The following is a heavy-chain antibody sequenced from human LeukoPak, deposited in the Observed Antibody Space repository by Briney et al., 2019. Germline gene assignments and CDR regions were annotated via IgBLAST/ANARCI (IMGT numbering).Heavy chain of an antibody. V-gene: IGHV3-7*03. CDR2: IKQDGSER. D-gene: IGHD1-26*01. J-gene: IGHJ4*02. CDR3: ARLMGATTSDY. Sequence: GGSLRLSCAASGFIFSNYWMSWVRQAPGKGLEWVANIKQDGSERYYADSVKGRFTISRDNAKNSLYLQIDSLRAEDTAVYYCARLMGATTSDYWGQGTLVTVSS. CDR1: GFIFSNYW.